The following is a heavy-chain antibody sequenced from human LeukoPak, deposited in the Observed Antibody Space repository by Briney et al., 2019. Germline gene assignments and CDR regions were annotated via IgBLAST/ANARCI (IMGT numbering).Heavy chain of an antibody. V-gene: IGHV3-30*02. CDR1: GFTFSSYG. CDR3: AKDPFSGSYYFDY. D-gene: IGHD1-26*01. CDR2: IRYDGSNK. J-gene: IGHJ4*02. Sequence: GGSLRLSCAASGFTFSSYGMHWVRQAPGKGLEWVAFIRYDGSNKYYADSVKGRFTISRDNSKNTLYLQMNSLRAEDTAVYYCAKDPFSGSYYFDYWGQGTLVTASS.